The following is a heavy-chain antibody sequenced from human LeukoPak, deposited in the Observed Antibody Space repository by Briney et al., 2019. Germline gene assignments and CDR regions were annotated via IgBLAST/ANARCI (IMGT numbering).Heavy chain of an antibody. J-gene: IGHJ3*02. CDR2: IHYSGGA. CDR1: GGSVTTYH. V-gene: IGHV4-59*02. D-gene: IGHD3-16*01. Sequence: SETLSLTCAVSGGSVTTYHWTWIRQPPGKGLKWIGHIHYSGGADYNPSLKSRVSMSLDTSKNHFSLRLTSVTAADTGVYFCARAEGAASHIWGQGTMVSVPS. CDR3: ARAEGAASHI.